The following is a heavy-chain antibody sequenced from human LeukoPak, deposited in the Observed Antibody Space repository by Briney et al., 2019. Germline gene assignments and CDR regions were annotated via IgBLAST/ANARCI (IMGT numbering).Heavy chain of an antibody. D-gene: IGHD1-26*01. CDR3: ARRPAVGASSFDY. J-gene: IGHJ4*02. Sequence: ASVKVSGKSSGYTFSSYYVHWVRQAPGQGLEWMGWINPNSGGTNYAQKFQGRVTMTRDTSMSTAYMELSRLRSDDTAVYYCARRPAVGASSFDYWGQGTLVTVSS. V-gene: IGHV1-2*02. CDR2: INPNSGGT. CDR1: GYTFSSYY.